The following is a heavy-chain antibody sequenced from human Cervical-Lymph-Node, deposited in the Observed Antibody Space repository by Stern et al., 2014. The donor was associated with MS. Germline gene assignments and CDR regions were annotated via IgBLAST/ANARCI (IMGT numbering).Heavy chain of an antibody. J-gene: IGHJ4*02. CDR2: VSTTGNT. Sequence: QVQLQESGPRQVKTAETLSLTCSVSRGSISTYYWSWIRQAAGKGLEWIGRVSTTGNTGYNPSLKNRVTLSVDPSKNQFSLQLKSVTAADTAMYFCARDGSWSPLDYWGQGILVTVSS. CDR1: RGSISTYY. D-gene: IGHD6-13*01. V-gene: IGHV4-4*07. CDR3: ARDGSWSPLDY.